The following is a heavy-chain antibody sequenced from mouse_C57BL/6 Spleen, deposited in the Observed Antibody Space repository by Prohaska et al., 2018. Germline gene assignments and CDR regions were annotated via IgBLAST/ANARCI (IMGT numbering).Heavy chain of an antibody. CDR3: AYPIY. Sequence: GHGLEWIGEILPGSGNTNYNEKFKGKDTFTADTSSNTAYMQLSSLTTEDSAIYYCAYPIYWGQGTLVTVSA. CDR2: ILPGSGNT. J-gene: IGHJ3*01. V-gene: IGHV1-9*01.